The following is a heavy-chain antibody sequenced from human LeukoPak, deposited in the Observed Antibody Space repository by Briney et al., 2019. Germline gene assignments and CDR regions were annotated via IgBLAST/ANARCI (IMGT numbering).Heavy chain of an antibody. J-gene: IGHJ4*02. CDR2: ISNSGST. CDR3: ARHDYGSGSYLDH. D-gene: IGHD3-10*01. Sequence: SETLSLTCTVSGGSISEYYWSWIPQPPGEGVESSGYISNSGSTNYNASLKSRVSVSVDTSMNQLSLRLTSVTAADTAVYYCARHDYGSGSYLDHWGQGTLVTVSS. CDR1: GGSISEYY. V-gene: IGHV4-59*08.